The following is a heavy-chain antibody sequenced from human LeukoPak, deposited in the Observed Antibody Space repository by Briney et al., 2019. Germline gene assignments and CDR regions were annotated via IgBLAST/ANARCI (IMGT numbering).Heavy chain of an antibody. CDR2: INHSGST. CDR1: GGSFSGYY. D-gene: IGHD3-16*02. CDR3: ARARATRNWGSYRMNFDY. Sequence: SETLSLTCAVYGGSFSGYYWSWIRQPPGKGLEWIGEINHSGSTNYNPPLKSRVTISVDTSRNQFSLKLSSVTAADTAVYYCARARATRNWGSYRMNFDYWGQGTLVTVSS. V-gene: IGHV4-34*01. J-gene: IGHJ4*02.